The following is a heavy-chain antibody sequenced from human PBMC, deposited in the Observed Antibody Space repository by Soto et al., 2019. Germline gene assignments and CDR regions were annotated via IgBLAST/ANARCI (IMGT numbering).Heavy chain of an antibody. V-gene: IGHV4-30-4*01. D-gene: IGHD3-16*02. CDR1: GDSISNGDYY. CDR3: ASRYLY. J-gene: IGHJ4*02. Sequence: PSETLSLTCTVSGDSISNGDYYWSWIRQPPGRGLEWTGYIDSSGSTYYNPSLKSRLTMSVDMSKNQFSLRLTSVTAADTAVYYCASRYLYWGQGLLVTVSS. CDR2: IDSSGST.